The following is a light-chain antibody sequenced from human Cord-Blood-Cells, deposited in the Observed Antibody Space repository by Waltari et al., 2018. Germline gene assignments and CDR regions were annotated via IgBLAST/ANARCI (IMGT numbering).Light chain of an antibody. V-gene: IGKV3-15*01. Sequence: EIVMTQSPATLSVSPGERATLSCRASQSVSSNLAWYQQKPGQAPMLLIYGASTRATGIPARFSCSGSGTEFTLTIRCVQSEDFAFYFCQQYNIWPPLTFGGGTKVEIK. CDR1: QSVSSN. CDR2: GAS. J-gene: IGKJ4*01. CDR3: QQYNIWPPLT.